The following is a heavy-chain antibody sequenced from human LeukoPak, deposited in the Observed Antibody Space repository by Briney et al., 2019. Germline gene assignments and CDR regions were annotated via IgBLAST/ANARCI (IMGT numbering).Heavy chain of an antibody. CDR3: TRDHSYGYYYYYYMDV. CDR2: IRSKAYGGTT. CDR1: GFTFGDYA. Sequence: GGSLRLSCTASGFTFGDYAMSWFRQAPGKGLEWVGFIRSKAYGGTTEYAASVKGRFTISRDDSKSIAYLQMNSLKTEDTAVYYCTRDHSYGYYYYYYMDVWGKGTTVTVSS. J-gene: IGHJ6*03. D-gene: IGHD5-18*01. V-gene: IGHV3-49*03.